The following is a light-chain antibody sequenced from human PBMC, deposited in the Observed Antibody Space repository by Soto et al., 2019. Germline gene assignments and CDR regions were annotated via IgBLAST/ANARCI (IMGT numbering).Light chain of an antibody. CDR3: QYYSSSLSIT. Sequence: EIVLTQSPGILSLSPGERATLSCRASQSVRSTYLAWYQQKPGQAPRLLIHGASSRATGIPDRFSGSGSGKDFTLTISRLEPEDFAVYYCQYYSSSLSITFG. CDR1: QSVRSTY. J-gene: IGKJ5*01. CDR2: GAS. V-gene: IGKV3-20*01.